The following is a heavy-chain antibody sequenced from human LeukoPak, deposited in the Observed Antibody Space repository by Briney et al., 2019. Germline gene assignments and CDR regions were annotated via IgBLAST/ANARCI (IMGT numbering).Heavy chain of an antibody. CDR3: ARGWDSSGYYYNAFDI. CDR2: IIPIFGTA. V-gene: IGHV1-69*13. J-gene: IGHJ3*02. Sequence: ASVKVSCKASGGTFSSYAISWVRQAPGQGLEWMGGIIPIFGTANYAQKFQGRVTITADESTSTAYMELSSLRSEDTAVYYCARGWDSSGYYYNAFDIWGQGTMVTVSS. D-gene: IGHD3-22*01. CDR1: GGTFSSYA.